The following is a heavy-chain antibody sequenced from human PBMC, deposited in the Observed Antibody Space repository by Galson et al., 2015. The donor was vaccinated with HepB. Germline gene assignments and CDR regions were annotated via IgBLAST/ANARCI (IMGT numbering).Heavy chain of an antibody. V-gene: IGHV3-33*08. D-gene: IGHD5-12*01. Sequence: SLRLSCAASGFTFSSYSMDGVRQAPRKGLELVAVLWYDGSNKYYADSVKGRFTISRDNSNNTLYLQMISLRAEDTAVYYCARARSPPRYSGYDPGAFDIWGQGTMVTVSS. CDR2: LWYDGSNK. J-gene: IGHJ3*02. CDR1: GFTFSSYS. CDR3: ARARSPPRYSGYDPGAFDI.